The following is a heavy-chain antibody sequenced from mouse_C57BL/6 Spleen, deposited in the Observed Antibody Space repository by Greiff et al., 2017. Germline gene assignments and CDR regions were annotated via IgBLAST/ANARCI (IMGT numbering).Heavy chain of an antibody. V-gene: IGHV1-81*01. J-gene: IGHJ4*01. CDR2: IYPRSGNT. D-gene: IGHD1-1*01. CDR1: GYTFTSYG. Sequence: QVQLQQSGAELARPGASVKLSCKASGYTFTSYGISWVKQRPGQGLEWIGEIYPRSGNTYYNEKFKGKATLTADKSSSTAYMELRSLTSEDSAVYFCARDPLITTVVAPGAMDYWGQGTSVTVSS. CDR3: ARDPLITTVVAPGAMDY.